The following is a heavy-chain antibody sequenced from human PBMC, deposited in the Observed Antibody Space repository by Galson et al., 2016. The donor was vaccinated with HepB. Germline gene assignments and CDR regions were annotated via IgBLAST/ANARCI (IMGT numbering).Heavy chain of an antibody. Sequence: TLSLTCTVSGDSMTSGTYYWNWVRQSAGRGLEWIGRVYTSGISNYNPSFESRVTIDLDTSKNQFFLKVKSVTASDTAVYYCARSYDIFRPMDVWGEGTTVIVSS. D-gene: IGHD3-9*01. CDR3: ARSYDIFRPMDV. J-gene: IGHJ6*04. V-gene: IGHV4-61*02. CDR2: VYTSGIS. CDR1: GDSMTSGTYY.